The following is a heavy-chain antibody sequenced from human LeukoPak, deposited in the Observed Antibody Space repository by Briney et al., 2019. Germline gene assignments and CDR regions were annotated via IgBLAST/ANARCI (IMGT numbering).Heavy chain of an antibody. V-gene: IGHV4-34*01. Sequence: SVPLSLTGVVYDRSFRGYYWSWIGQPPGKGVKWIGEINHSGSTNYNPSLKSRVAISVGTSKNQFSLKLSSVTAADTAVYDCARGRRGNIVVVPAALGVYYFDYWGQGTLVTVSS. CDR1: DRSFRGYY. J-gene: IGHJ4*02. CDR2: INHSGST. D-gene: IGHD2-2*01. CDR3: ARGRRGNIVVVPAALGVYYFDY.